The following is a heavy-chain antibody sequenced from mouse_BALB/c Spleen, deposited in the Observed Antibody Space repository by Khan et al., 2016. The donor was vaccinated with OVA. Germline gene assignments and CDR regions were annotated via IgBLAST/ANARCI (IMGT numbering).Heavy chain of an antibody. CDR2: INTNTGEP. J-gene: IGHJ4*01. CDR1: GYTFTKNG. CDR3: ARSRWLLATIDY. Sequence: QIQLVQSGPELKKPGETVKISCKASGYTFTKNGMNWVKQAPGKGLKWMGWINTNTGEPTYAEEFKGRFAFSLETSASTAYLQINNLKNDDTSTYFCARSRWLLATIDYWGQGTSVTVSS. D-gene: IGHD1-1*02. V-gene: IGHV9-3*02.